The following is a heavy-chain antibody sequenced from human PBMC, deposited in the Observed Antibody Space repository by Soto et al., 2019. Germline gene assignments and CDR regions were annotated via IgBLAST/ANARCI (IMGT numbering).Heavy chain of an antibody. CDR3: VRDGTKNLRDWFDP. J-gene: IGHJ5*02. CDR1: GASISGFY. V-gene: IGHV4-4*07. D-gene: IGHD1-1*01. Sequence: SETLSLTCTVSGASISGFYWSWIRKSAGKGLEWIGRIYATGTTDYNPSLKSRVMMSVDTSKKQFSLKLRSVTAADTAVYYCVRDGTKNLRDWFDPWGQGISVTVS. CDR2: IYATGTT.